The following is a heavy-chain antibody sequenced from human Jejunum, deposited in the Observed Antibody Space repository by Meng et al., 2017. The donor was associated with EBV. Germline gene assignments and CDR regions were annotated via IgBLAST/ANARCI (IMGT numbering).Heavy chain of an antibody. J-gene: IGHJ5*02. Sequence: QVHLQQWGAGLLKPSETLSLSCAAYGGSFSDYYWTWIRQPPGKGLELIGEINHGGGAIYNPSLKSRVTISVDTSKNQFSLKLSSVTAADTAVYYCARLGGYASGTYYPIDPWGQGTLVTVSS. CDR2: INHGGGA. CDR3: ARLGGYASGTYYPIDP. V-gene: IGHV4-34*01. CDR1: GGSFSDYY. D-gene: IGHD3-10*01.